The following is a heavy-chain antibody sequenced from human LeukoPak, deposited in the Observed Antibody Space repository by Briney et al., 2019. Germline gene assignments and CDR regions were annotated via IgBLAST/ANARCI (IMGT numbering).Heavy chain of an antibody. CDR3: ATGLGTSLDY. CDR2: IYTSGST. Sequence: SQTLSLTCTVSGGSISSGGYYWSWIRQPAGKGLEWIGRIYTSGSTNYNPSLKSRVTISVDTSKNQFSLKLSSVTAADTAVYYCATGLGTSLDYWGQGTLVTVSS. D-gene: IGHD3-16*01. J-gene: IGHJ4*02. CDR1: GGSISSGGYY. V-gene: IGHV4-61*02.